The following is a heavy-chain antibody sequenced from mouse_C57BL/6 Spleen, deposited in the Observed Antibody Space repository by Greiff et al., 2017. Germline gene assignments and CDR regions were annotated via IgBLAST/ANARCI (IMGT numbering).Heavy chain of an antibody. CDR3: AIYYDYDLAMDY. J-gene: IGHJ4*01. D-gene: IGHD2-4*01. CDR2: IYPGSGST. Sequence: QVQLQQPGAELVKPGASVKMSCKASGYTFTSYWITWVKQRPGQGLEWIGDIYPGSGSTNYNEKFKSKATPTVDTSSSTAYMQLSSLTSEDSAVYYCAIYYDYDLAMDYWGQGTSVTVSS. CDR1: GYTFTSYW. V-gene: IGHV1-55*01.